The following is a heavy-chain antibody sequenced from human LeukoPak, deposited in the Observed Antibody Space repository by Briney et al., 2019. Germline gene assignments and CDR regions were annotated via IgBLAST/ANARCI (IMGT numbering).Heavy chain of an antibody. CDR2: ITGSSSYI. Sequence: GGSLRLSCAASGFTFSSYSMNWVRQTPGKGLEWVSYITGSSSYIYYADSVKGRFTISRDNANNSLYLQMNSLRAEDTAVYYCVRGRWYPDYLLEGTLVTDSP. J-gene: IGHJ4*02. V-gene: IGHV3-21*01. CDR1: GFTFSSYS. CDR3: VRGRWYPDY. D-gene: IGHD6-13*01.